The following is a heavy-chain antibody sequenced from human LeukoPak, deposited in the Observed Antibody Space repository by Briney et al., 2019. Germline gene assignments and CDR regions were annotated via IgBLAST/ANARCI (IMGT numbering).Heavy chain of an antibody. J-gene: IGHJ4*02. CDR2: INPSGGST. CDR1: GYTFTSYY. Sequence: ASVKVSCKASGYTFTSYYIHWVRQAPGQGLAWMGIINPSGGSTSYAQKFQGRVTMTRDTSTSTVYMELSSLRSEDTAVYYCVRSLQWLVYFDYWGQGTLVTVSS. V-gene: IGHV1-46*01. D-gene: IGHD5-12*01. CDR3: VRSLQWLVYFDY.